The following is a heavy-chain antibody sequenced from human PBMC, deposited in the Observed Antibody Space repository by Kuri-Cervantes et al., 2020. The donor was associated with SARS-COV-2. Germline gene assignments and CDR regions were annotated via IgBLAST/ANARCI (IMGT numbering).Heavy chain of an antibody. CDR2: INPNSGGT. CDR1: GYTFTGYY. J-gene: IGHJ3*02. CDR3: ARSTPFRRLMVISQGGAFDI. D-gene: IGHD2-8*01. V-gene: IGHV1-2*04. Sequence: ASVKVSCKASGYTFTGYYMHWVRQAPGQGLEWMGWINPNSGGTNYAQKFRGWVTMTRDTSISTVYMELSRLRSDDTAVYYCARSTPFRRLMVISQGGAFDIWGQGTMVTVSS.